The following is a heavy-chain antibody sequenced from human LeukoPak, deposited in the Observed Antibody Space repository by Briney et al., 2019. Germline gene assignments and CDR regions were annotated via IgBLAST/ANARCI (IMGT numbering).Heavy chain of an antibody. J-gene: IGHJ6*03. CDR1: GFSFSTSG. Sequence: GGSLRLSCAASGFSFSTSGMHWVRQPPGKGLEWVTVITYDGSNKYYADSVKGRFTISRDNFRNTLFLQMNSLRAEDTALYYCVKDISGATGPHYSMDVWGRGTTVTVSS. CDR2: ITYDGSNK. D-gene: IGHD1-20*01. CDR3: VKDISGATGPHYSMDV. V-gene: IGHV3-30*18.